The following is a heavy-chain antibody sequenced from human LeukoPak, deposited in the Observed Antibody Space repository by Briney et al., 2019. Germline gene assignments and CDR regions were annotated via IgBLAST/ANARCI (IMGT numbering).Heavy chain of an antibody. CDR1: GGSISSSNW. CDR2: IYYSGST. CDR3: ARASHGWYFDL. J-gene: IGHJ2*01. V-gene: IGHV4-4*02. D-gene: IGHD6-6*01. Sequence: SETLSLTCAVSGGSISSSNWWSWVRQSPGKGLEWIGSIYYSGSTYYNPSLKSRVTISVDTSKNQFSLKLSSVTAADTAVYYCARASHGWYFDLWGRGTLVTVSS.